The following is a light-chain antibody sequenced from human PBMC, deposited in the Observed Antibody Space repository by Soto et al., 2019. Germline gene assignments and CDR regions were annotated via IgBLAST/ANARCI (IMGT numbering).Light chain of an antibody. V-gene: IGKV3-15*01. CDR2: GAS. CDR1: QSVSSN. J-gene: IGKJ1*01. Sequence: EIVLTQSPATLSLSPGERATLSCRASQSVSSNLAWYQQKPGQAPRLLLYGASTRATGIPARFSGSGSGTEFTLTISSLQSEDFAVYYCQQYGSSLWTFGQGTKVDIK. CDR3: QQYGSSLWT.